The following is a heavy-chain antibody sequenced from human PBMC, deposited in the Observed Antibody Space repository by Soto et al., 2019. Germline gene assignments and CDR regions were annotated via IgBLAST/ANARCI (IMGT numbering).Heavy chain of an antibody. CDR2: ITSGSSTI. Sequence: PGGSRSLSWVVSGSTSGSYSRDWFRQPQGKGLEWVSYITSGSSTIHYEDSVKGRFTISRDNAKNSVFLQMNSLRVEDTAVYYCVRDAGSLGYWGQGTLVTVSS. CDR1: GSTSGSYS. D-gene: IGHD3-10*01. J-gene: IGHJ4*02. CDR3: VRDAGSLGY. V-gene: IGHV3-48*01.